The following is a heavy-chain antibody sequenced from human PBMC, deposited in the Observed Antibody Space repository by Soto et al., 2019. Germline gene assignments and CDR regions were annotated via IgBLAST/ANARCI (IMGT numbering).Heavy chain of an antibody. D-gene: IGHD6-13*01. J-gene: IGHJ4*02. CDR1: GFTFSTYG. Sequence: PGGSLRLSCAASGFTFSTYGMHWVRQAPGKGLEWVAFISYDGNNRYSADSVKGRFTISRDNSKNTLYLQMNSLRAEDTAVYYCASPQIDYSSSWVFHYWGQGTPVTVSS. V-gene: IGHV3-30*03. CDR3: ASPQIDYSSSWVFHY. CDR2: ISYDGNNR.